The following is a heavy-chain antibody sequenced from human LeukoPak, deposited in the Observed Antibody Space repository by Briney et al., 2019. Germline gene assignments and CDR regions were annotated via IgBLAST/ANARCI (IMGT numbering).Heavy chain of an antibody. J-gene: IGHJ5*02. CDR1: GGSFSGYY. Sequence: NTSETLSLTCAVYGGSFSGYYWSWIRQPPGKGLEWIGEINHSGSTNYNPSLKSRVTISVDTSKNQFSLKLSSVTAADTAVYYCASRGYSYGYSGTKWFDPWGQGTLVTVSS. CDR3: ASRGYSYGYSGTKWFDP. D-gene: IGHD5-18*01. CDR2: INHSGST. V-gene: IGHV4-34*01.